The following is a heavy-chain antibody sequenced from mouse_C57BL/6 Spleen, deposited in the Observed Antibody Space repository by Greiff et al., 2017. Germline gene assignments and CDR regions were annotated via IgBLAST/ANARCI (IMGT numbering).Heavy chain of an antibody. CDR3: ARGGLGYYFDY. D-gene: IGHD3-3*01. V-gene: IGHV1-64*01. CDR2: IHPNSGST. CDR1: GYTFTSYW. J-gene: IGHJ2*01. Sequence: QVQLQQPGAELVKPGASVKLSCKASGYTFTSYWMHWVKQRPGQGLEWIGMIHPNSGSTNYNEKFKSKATLTVDKSSSTAYMRLSSLTSEDSAVYYCARGGLGYYFDYWGQGTTLTVSA.